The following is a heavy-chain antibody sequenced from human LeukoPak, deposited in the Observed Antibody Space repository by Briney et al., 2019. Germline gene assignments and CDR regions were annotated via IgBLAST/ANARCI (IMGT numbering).Heavy chain of an antibody. CDR1: GFTFSSYG. J-gene: IGHJ4*02. CDR3: AKDRSSWPDY. CDR2: ISYDGSNK. Sequence: GGSLRLSCAASGFTFSSYGMHWVRQAPGKGLEWVAVISYDGSNKYYADSVKGRFTISRDNSKNTLYLQMNSLRAEDTAVYYCAKDRSSWPDYWGQGTLVTVSP. V-gene: IGHV3-30*18. D-gene: IGHD6-13*01.